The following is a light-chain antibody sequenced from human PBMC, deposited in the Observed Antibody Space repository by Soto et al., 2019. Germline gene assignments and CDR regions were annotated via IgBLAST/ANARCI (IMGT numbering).Light chain of an antibody. CDR1: SSDIGAYNY. CDR2: EVS. V-gene: IGLV2-14*01. J-gene: IGLJ1*01. Sequence: QSVLTQPASVSGSPGQSITISCTGTSSDIGAYNYVSWYQQHPGKVPKLMIYEVSNRPPGVSNRFSGSKSGNTASLTISGLQAEDETDYYCSSFTTSSTFVYGTGTKVTVL. CDR3: SSFTTSSTFV.